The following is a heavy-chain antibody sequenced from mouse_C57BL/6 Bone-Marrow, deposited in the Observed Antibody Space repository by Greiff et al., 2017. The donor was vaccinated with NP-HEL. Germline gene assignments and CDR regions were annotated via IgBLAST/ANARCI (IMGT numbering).Heavy chain of an antibody. CDR2: ISGGGGNT. V-gene: IGHV5-9*01. CDR1: GFTFSSYT. CDR3: ARHETPFAY. Sequence: EVMLVESGGGLVKPGGSLKLSCAASGFTFSSYTMSWVRQTPEKRLEWVATISGGGGNTYYPDSVKGRFTISRDNAKNTLYLQMSSLRSEDTALYYCARHETPFAYWAKGLWSLSLQ. J-gene: IGHJ3*01.